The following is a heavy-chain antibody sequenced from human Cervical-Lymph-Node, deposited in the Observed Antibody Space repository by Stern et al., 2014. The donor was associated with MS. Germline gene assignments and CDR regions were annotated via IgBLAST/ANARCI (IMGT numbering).Heavy chain of an antibody. CDR2: ISYDGRDK. Sequence: QLVQSGGGVVPPGRSLRLSCAASGFVFRRYALHWVRQAPGKGLEWVALISYDGRDKYYTDSVKGRFTVSRDNSNNTVDLEMNSLRLEDTAVYYCAKGGSGSYLDWGQGSLVTVSS. V-gene: IGHV3-30*04. CDR3: AKGGSGSYLD. J-gene: IGHJ4*02. CDR1: GFVFRRYA. D-gene: IGHD1-26*01.